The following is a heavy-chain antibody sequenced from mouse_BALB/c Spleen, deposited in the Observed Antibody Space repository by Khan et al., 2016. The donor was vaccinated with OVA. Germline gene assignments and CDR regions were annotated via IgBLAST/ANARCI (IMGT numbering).Heavy chain of an antibody. J-gene: IGHJ2*01. CDR3: ARVYGGDFDY. CDR1: GYSITSDYA. D-gene: IGHD1-1*01. CDR2: ISYSGNT. Sequence: EVQLQESGPGLVKPSQSLSLTCTVTGYSITSDYAWNWIRQFPGNKLEWMGYISYSGNTKSNPSLKSRISITRDTSKNQFCLQLNSVTIEDTATYYCARVYGGDFDYWGQGTTLTVSS. V-gene: IGHV3-2*02.